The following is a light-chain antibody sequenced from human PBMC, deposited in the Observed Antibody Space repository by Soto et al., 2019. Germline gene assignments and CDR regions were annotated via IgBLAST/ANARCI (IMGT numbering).Light chain of an antibody. V-gene: IGKV3-11*01. J-gene: IGKJ4*01. CDR1: ENVRTF. Sequence: VLTQSPATLSLSPGERATLSFRASENVRTFVDWYQQKPGQAPRLLIYGASNRATDIPARFSGSGSGTDFTLTISNLEPEDFAVYYCQQFSSYPLTFGGGTKVDIK. CDR3: QQFSSYPLT. CDR2: GAS.